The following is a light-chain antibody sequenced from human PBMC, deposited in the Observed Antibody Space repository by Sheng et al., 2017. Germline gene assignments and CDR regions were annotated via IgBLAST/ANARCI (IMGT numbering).Light chain of an antibody. CDR3: QQTYGSPLYT. J-gene: IGKJ2*01. V-gene: IGKV1-39*01. CDR1: QNIDGY. Sequence: IRMTQSPSSFSASTGDRLTITCRTSQNIDGYLNWYQQKPGKPPKLLIYVASSLQRGVPSRFSGSGSGTEFTLTITSLQPEDFATYYCQQTYGSPLYTFGQGTKLEVK. CDR2: VAS.